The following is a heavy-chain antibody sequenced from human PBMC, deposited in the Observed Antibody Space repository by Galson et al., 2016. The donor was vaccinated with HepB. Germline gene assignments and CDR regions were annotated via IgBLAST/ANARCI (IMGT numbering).Heavy chain of an antibody. D-gene: IGHD3-3*02. CDR2: IWYDGSNK. Sequence: SLRLSCAASGFTFSSYALHWVRQAPGKGLEWVALIWYDGSNKYYADSVKGRFAISRDNAKNSVYLQMNNLTADDTAVYYCARAEGILLRPVSWFDPWGQGVLVTVSS. CDR1: GFTFSSYA. J-gene: IGHJ5*02. CDR3: ARAEGILLRPVSWFDP. V-gene: IGHV3-33*03.